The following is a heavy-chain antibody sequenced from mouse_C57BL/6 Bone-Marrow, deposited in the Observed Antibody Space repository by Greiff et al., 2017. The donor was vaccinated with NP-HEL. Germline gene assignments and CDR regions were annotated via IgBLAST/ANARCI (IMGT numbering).Heavy chain of an antibody. CDR3: ARPLYYYGSSYYAMDY. V-gene: IGHV5-6*01. CDR1: GFTFSSYG. CDR2: ISSGGSYT. J-gene: IGHJ4*01. Sequence: EVQLQESGGDLVKPGGSLKLSCAASGFTFSSYGMSWVRQTPDKRLEWVATISSGGSYTYYPDSVKGRFTISRDNAKNTLYLQMSSLKSEDTAMYYCARPLYYYGSSYYAMDYWGQGTSVTVSS. D-gene: IGHD1-1*01.